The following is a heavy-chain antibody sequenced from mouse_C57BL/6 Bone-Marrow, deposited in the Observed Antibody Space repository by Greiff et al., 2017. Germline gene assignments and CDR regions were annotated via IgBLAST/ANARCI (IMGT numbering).Heavy chain of an antibody. J-gene: IGHJ2*01. D-gene: IGHD1-1*01. CDR2: ISSGGDYI. CDR3: TRERGYGSSPYYFDY. Sequence: EVKLVESGEGLVKPGGSLKLSCAASGFTFSSYAMSWVRQTPEKRLEWVAYISSGGDYIYYADTVKGRFTISRDNARNTLYLQMGSLESEDTAMYYGTRERGYGSSPYYFDYGGQGTTLTVSS. V-gene: IGHV5-9-1*02. CDR1: GFTFSSYA.